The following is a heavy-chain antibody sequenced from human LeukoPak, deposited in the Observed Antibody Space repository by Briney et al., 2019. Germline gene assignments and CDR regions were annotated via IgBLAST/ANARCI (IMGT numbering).Heavy chain of an antibody. D-gene: IGHD6-13*01. V-gene: IGHV3-30-3*01. Sequence: PGMSLRLSCAASGFTLSSYAMHWVRQDPGKGLEWLTIISYDGSQKYYADSVKGRFTISRDNSENTLFLQMNSLRAEDTAVYYCARANSSSWHNFNYWGQGTLVTVSS. J-gene: IGHJ4*02. CDR3: ARANSSSWHNFNY. CDR1: GFTLSSYA. CDR2: ISYDGSQK.